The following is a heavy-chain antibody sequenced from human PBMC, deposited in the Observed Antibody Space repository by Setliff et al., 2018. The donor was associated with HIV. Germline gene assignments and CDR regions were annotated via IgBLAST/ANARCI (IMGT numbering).Heavy chain of an antibody. CDR2: IHYSGST. V-gene: IGHV4-59*01. D-gene: IGHD3-10*01. J-gene: IGHJ4*02. CDR1: GGSISSSY. CDR3: ARGRDKYGPIDY. Sequence: SDTLSLTCTVSGGSISSSYWTWTRQPPGKGLEWIGNIHYSGSTNYNPSLKSRVTISVDTSRSQFSLKLSSVTAADTAVYYCARGRDKYGPIDYWGQGTLVTVSS.